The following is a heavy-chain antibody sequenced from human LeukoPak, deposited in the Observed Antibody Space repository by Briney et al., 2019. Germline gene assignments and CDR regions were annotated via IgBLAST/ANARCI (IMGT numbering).Heavy chain of an antibody. CDR2: ISASDTYI. Sequence: GGSLRLSCAASGFIFSGYSMNWVGQALGKGLEWVSSISASDTYINYADSLKGRFTISRDNAKNSLYLQMNSLRAEDTAVYYCAREPSGGYCSSSSCSRYFQHWGQGTLVTVSS. J-gene: IGHJ1*01. CDR3: AREPSGGYCSSSSCSRYFQH. V-gene: IGHV3-21*01. D-gene: IGHD2-2*01. CDR1: GFIFSGYS.